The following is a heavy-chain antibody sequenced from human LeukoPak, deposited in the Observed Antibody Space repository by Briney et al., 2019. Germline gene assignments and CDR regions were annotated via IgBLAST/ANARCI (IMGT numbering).Heavy chain of an antibody. J-gene: IGHJ4*02. CDR2: IVQDGSQK. V-gene: IGHV3-7*03. D-gene: IGHD1-26*01. CDR3: ARNEKWGRDY. CDR1: GLTFSSHW. Sequence: PGGSLRLSCAASGLTFSSHWMSWVRQAPGKGLEWVANIVQDGSQKYYVDSVKGRFTISRDNGKNSLYLQMNSLRAEDTAVYYCARNEKWGRDYWGQGTLVTASS.